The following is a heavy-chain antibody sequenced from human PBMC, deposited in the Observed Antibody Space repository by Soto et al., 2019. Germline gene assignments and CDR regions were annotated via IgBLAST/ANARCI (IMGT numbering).Heavy chain of an antibody. CDR3: AKASVLLWFAASDY. D-gene: IGHD3-10*01. CDR2: ISYDGSNK. V-gene: IGHV3-30*18. CDR1: GYTVRSYG. J-gene: IGHJ4*02. Sequence: GCSTRLACAASGYTVRSYGMHGSLQAPGKGLEWVAVISYDGSNKYYADSVKGRFTISRDNSKNTLYLQMNSLRAEDTAVYYCAKASVLLWFAASDYWGQGTLVTVSS.